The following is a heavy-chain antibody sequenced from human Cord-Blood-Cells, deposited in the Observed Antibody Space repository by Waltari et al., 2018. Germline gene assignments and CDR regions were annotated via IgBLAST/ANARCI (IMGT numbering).Heavy chain of an antibody. D-gene: IGHD6-13*01. CDR3: ARQKAAAVFDY. CDR2: IYYSGST. J-gene: IGHJ4*02. V-gene: IGHV4-39*01. CDR1: GGSISSSSYY. Sequence: QLQLQESGPGLVKPSETLSLTCTVSGGSISSSSYYWGWIRQPPGKGLEWIGSIYYSGSTNYNPSLKSRVTISVDTSKNQFSLKLSSVTAADTAVYYCARQKAAAVFDYWGQGTLVTVSS.